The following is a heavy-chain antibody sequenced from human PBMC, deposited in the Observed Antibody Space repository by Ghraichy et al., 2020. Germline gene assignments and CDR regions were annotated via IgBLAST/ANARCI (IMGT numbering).Heavy chain of an antibody. V-gene: IGHV4-59*01. J-gene: IGHJ2*01. D-gene: IGHD4-17*01. Sequence: SETLSLTCTVSGGSISSYYWSWIRQPPGKGLEWIGYIYYSGSTNYNPSLKSRVTISVDTSKNQFSLKLSSVTAADTAVYYCAREVGSDYGDYDWYFDLWGRGTLVTVSS. CDR1: GGSISSYY. CDR3: AREVGSDYGDYDWYFDL. CDR2: IYYSGST.